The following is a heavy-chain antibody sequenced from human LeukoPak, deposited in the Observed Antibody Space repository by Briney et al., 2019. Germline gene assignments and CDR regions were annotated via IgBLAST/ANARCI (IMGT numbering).Heavy chain of an antibody. CDR2: IYPGDSDT. J-gene: IGHJ1*01. D-gene: IGHD2-15*01. CDR1: GYSFTSCW. Sequence: PGESLKISCKGSGYSFTSCWIGWVRQMPGKGLECMGIIYPGDSDTRYSPSFQGQVTISADKSIRTAYLQWSSLKASDTAMYYCARLRGDCSGGSCPKYFQHWGQGTLVTVSS. CDR3: ARLRGDCSGGSCPKYFQH. V-gene: IGHV5-51*01.